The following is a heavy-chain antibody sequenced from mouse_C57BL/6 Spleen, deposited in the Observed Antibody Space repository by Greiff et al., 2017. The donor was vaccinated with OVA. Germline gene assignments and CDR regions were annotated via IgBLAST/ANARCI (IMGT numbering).Heavy chain of an antibody. D-gene: IGHD2-3*01. V-gene: IGHV1-72*01. Sequence: QVQLKQSGAELVKPGASVKLSCKASGYTFTSYWMHWVKQRPGRGLEWIGRIDPNSGGTKYNEKFKSKATLTVDKPSSTAYMQLSSLTSEDSAVYYCASSGWLLQYYAMDYWGQGTSVTVSS. CDR3: ASSGWLLQYYAMDY. CDR1: GYTFTSYW. J-gene: IGHJ4*01. CDR2: IDPNSGGT.